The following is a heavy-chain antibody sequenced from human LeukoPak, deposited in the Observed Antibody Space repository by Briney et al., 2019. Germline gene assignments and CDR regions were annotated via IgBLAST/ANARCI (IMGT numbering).Heavy chain of an antibody. CDR3: AKDSAPIFGVVTDYFDY. Sequence: GGSLRLSXAASGFTFSSYAMSWVRQAPGKGLEWVSAISGSGGSTYYADSVKGRFTISRDNSKNTLYLQMNSLRAEDTAVYYCAKDSAPIFGVVTDYFDYWGQGTLVTASS. J-gene: IGHJ4*02. D-gene: IGHD3-3*01. V-gene: IGHV3-23*01. CDR2: ISGSGGST. CDR1: GFTFSSYA.